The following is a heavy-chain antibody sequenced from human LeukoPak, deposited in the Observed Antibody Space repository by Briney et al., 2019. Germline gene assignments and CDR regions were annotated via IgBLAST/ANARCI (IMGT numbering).Heavy chain of an antibody. J-gene: IGHJ4*02. V-gene: IGHV1-69*04. CDR2: IIPILGIA. CDR3: ARGSSGYFDY. Sequence: SVKVSCRASGGTFSSYAISWVRQAPGQGLEWMGRIIPILGIANYAQKFQGRVTITADKSTSTAYMELSSLRSEDTAVYYCARGSSGYFDYWGQGTLVTVSS. D-gene: IGHD3-10*01. CDR1: GGTFSSYA.